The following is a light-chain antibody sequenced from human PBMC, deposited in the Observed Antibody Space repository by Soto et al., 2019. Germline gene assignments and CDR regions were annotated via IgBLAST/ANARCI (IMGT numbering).Light chain of an antibody. J-gene: IGLJ2*01. CDR1: SNDIGSYNS. V-gene: IGLV2-11*01. Sequence: QSALTQPRSVSGSPGKSVTISCSGTSNDIGSYNSVSWYQQHPGKAPKLIIYDVTERPSGVPARFSGSKSGNTASLTISGLQADDETDYYYCSVRDDSLNGAVFGGGTKVTVL. CDR3: CSVRDDSLNGAV. CDR2: DVT.